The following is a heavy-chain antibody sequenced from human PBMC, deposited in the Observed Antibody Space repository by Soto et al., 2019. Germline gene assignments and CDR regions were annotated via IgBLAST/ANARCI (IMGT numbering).Heavy chain of an antibody. D-gene: IGHD7-27*01. V-gene: IGHV4-39*07. J-gene: IGHJ5*02. Sequence: PSETLSLTCTVSSGSISSTIYSWDWIRQPPGKGLEWIGSIFYSGSTYYNPSLKSRVTISVDRSKNQFSLKLSSVTAADTAVYYCARVPGPWGQGTLVTVSS. CDR3: ARVPGP. CDR1: SGSISSTIYS. CDR2: IFYSGST.